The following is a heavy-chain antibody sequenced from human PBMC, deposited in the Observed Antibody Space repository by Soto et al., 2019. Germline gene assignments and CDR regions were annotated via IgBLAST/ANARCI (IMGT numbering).Heavy chain of an antibody. CDR2: IYYSGST. D-gene: IGHD2-15*01. CDR1: GGSIISGGYY. J-gene: IGHJ4*02. CDR3: ARVLPFYCDY. Sequence: SETLSLTCTVSGGSIISGGYYWIWIRQHPGKGLEWIGYIYYSGSTYYNPSLKSRVTISVDTSKNQFSLKLSSVTAADTAVYYCARVLPFYCDYWGQGTLVTVSS. V-gene: IGHV4-31*03.